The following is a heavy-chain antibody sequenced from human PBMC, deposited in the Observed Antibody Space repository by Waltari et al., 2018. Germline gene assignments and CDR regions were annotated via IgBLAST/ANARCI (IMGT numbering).Heavy chain of an antibody. D-gene: IGHD1-26*01. V-gene: IGHV1-69*12. CDR3: AGGDYSGTYYSYYYYMDV. Sequence: QVQLVQAGAGVKKPGASVKVSCKDSGGSFSSNDISWVGRAAGQGLEWMGGIIPIFGPANYAQKFQGRVTITADESTSTAYMELSSLRSEDTAVYYCAGGDYSGTYYSYYYYMDVWGKGTTVTISS. CDR1: GGSFSSND. CDR2: IIPIFGPA. J-gene: IGHJ6*03.